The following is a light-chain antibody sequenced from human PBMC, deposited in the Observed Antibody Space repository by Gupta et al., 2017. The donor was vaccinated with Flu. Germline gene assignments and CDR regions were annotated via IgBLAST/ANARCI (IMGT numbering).Light chain of an antibody. CDR1: QSISTY. CDR2: DAS. V-gene: IGKV1-39*01. Sequence: GDSVTITCRTSQSISTYLNWYQQKPGKAPKSLIYDASSLQSGVASRFSGSGSGTDFTLTISGLQPEDSATYYCHQSYNTPQTFGQGTSLEIK. CDR3: HQSYNTPQT. J-gene: IGKJ2*01.